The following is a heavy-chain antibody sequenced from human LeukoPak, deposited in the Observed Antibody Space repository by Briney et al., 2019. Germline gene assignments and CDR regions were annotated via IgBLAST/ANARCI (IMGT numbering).Heavy chain of an antibody. CDR3: AKGSYYDSSGYYHE. D-gene: IGHD3-22*01. CDR2: ISGSGGST. J-gene: IGHJ4*02. CDR1: GFTFSSYA. Sequence: GGSLRLSCAASGFTFSSYAMSWVRQAPGKGLEWVSAISGSGGSTYYADSVKGRFTISRGNSKNTLYLQMNSLRAEDTAVYYCAKGSYYDSSGYYHEWGQGTLVTVSS. V-gene: IGHV3-23*01.